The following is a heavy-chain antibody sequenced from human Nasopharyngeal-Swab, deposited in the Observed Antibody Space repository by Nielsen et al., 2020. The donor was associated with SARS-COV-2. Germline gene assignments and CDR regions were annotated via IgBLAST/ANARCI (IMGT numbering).Heavy chain of an antibody. D-gene: IGHD5-12*01. CDR3: ARGEGDIAGSGHDY. Sequence: SETLSLTCAVSGGSISSSNWRSWVRQPPGKGLEWIGEIYHSGSTNYSPSLKSRVTISVDKSKNQFSLKLSSVTAADTAVYYCARGEGDIAGSGHDYWGQGTLVTVSS. J-gene: IGHJ4*02. CDR2: IYHSGST. CDR1: GGSISSSNW. V-gene: IGHV4-4*02.